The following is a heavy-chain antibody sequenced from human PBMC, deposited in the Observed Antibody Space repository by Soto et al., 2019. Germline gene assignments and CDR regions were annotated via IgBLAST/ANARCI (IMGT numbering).Heavy chain of an antibody. CDR2: IIPIFGTA. CDR1: GGTFSSYA. D-gene: IGHD3-16*01. Sequence: SVKVSCKASGGTFSSYAISWVRQAPGQGLEWMGGIIPIFGTANYAQKLQGRVTITADESTSTANMEMRSLRSDDTAVYYGARGLIGDYYMDVWGKGTTVTVSS. V-gene: IGHV1-69*13. CDR3: ARGLIGDYYMDV. J-gene: IGHJ6*03.